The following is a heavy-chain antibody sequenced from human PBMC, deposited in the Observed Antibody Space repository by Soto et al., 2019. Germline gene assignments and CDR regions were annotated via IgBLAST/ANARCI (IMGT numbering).Heavy chain of an antibody. CDR3: ARLNPGYCSGGSCYRPYYFDY. CDR2: ISSSSSYI. J-gene: IGHJ4*02. D-gene: IGHD2-15*01. V-gene: IGHV3-21*01. CDR1: GFTFSSYS. Sequence: VQLVESGGGLVKPGGSLRLSCAASGFTFSSYSMNWVRQAPGKGLEWVSSISSSSSYIYYADSVKGRFTISRDNAKNSLYLQMNSLRAEDTAVYYCARLNPGYCSGGSCYRPYYFDYWGQGTLVTVSS.